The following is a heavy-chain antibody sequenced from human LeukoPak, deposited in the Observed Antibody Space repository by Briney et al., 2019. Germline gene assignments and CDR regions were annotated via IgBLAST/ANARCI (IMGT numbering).Heavy chain of an antibody. V-gene: IGHV3-30*02. D-gene: IGHD3-22*01. J-gene: IGHJ3*02. Sequence: GGSLRLSCAASGFSFSDYGMHWVRQAPGKGLEWVAFIRHDGSKKYYADSVKGRFTISRDNSKNTLFLQMNSLRYDDTAVYYCAKDAITMIVANDAFDIWGQGTMVTVSS. CDR2: IRHDGSKK. CDR1: GFSFSDYG. CDR3: AKDAITMIVANDAFDI.